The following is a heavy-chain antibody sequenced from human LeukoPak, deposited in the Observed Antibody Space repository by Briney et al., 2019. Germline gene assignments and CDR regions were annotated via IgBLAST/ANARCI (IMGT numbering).Heavy chain of an antibody. D-gene: IGHD6-13*01. J-gene: IGHJ6*03. CDR1: GFTFSSYE. CDR3: AKASWQLVPDYYYYMDV. V-gene: IGHV3-23*01. CDR2: ISGSGGGS. Sequence: GGSLRLSCAASGFTFSSYEMNWVRQAPGKGLQWVSVISGSGGGSYYADSVKGRFTLSRDNSKNTVYLQMNSLRAEDTAVYYCAKASWQLVPDYYYYMDVWGKGTTVTTSS.